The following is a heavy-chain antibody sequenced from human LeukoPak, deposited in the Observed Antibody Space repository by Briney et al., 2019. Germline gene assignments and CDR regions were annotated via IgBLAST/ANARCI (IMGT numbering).Heavy chain of an antibody. CDR3: ARDLNLDY. J-gene: IGHJ4*02. V-gene: IGHV3-21*01. Sequence: GGSLRLSCAASGFPFSSYSLNWVRQAPGKGLEWVSSISSSSSYLYYPYLVKGRFTILRTYDKQFPLLQMNSLRAEDTAVYYCARDLNLDYWGQGTLVTVSS. CDR1: GFPFSSYS. CDR2: ISSSSSYL.